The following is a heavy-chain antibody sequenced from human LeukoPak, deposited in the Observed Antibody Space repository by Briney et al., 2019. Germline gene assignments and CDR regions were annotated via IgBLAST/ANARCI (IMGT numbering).Heavy chain of an antibody. V-gene: IGHV3-23*01. CDR2: ISGSGGST. Sequence: PGGSLRLSCAASGFTFSSYAMSWVRQAPGKGLEWVSAISGSGGSTYYADSVKGRFTISRDNSKNTLYLQMNSLRAEDTAVYYCAKWGGPGPGSSGCRACTESDYLDYWGQGTLVTVSS. CDR1: GFTFSSYA. CDR3: AKWGGPGPGSSGCRACTESDYLDY. J-gene: IGHJ4*02. D-gene: IGHD3-10*01.